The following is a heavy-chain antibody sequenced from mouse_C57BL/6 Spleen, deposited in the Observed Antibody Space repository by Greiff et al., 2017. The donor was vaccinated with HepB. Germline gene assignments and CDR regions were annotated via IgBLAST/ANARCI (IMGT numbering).Heavy chain of an antibody. D-gene: IGHD1-2*01. CDR3: ARFTTAWYFDV. V-gene: IGHV5-17*01. J-gene: IGHJ1*03. CDR2: ISSGSSTI. CDR1: GFTFSDYG. Sequence: EVMLVESGGGLVKPGGSLKLSCAASGFTFSDYGMHWVRQAPEKGLEWVAYISSGSSTIYYADTVKGRFTISRDNAKNTRFMQMTSLRSEDTAMYYCARFTTAWYFDVWGTGTTVTVSS.